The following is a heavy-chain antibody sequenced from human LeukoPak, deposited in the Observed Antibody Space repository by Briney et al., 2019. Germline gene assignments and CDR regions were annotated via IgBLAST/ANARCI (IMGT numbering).Heavy chain of an antibody. J-gene: IGHJ3*02. CDR3: ARHRRPFQPHSAFDI. Sequence: SKTLSLTCTVSGGSISSSSYYWGWIRQPPGKGLEWIGSIYYSGSTYYNPSLKSRATISVDTSKNQFSLKLSSVTAADTAVYYCARHRRPFQPHSAFDIWGQGTMVTVSS. CDR2: IYYSGST. V-gene: IGHV4-39*01. CDR1: GGSISSSSYY. D-gene: IGHD2-2*01.